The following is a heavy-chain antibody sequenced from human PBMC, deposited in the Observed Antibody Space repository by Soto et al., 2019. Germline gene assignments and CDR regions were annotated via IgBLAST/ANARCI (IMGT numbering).Heavy chain of an antibody. CDR2: IKSKTDGGTT. CDR3: TTELLAFSYVLRFLEWLPLDY. D-gene: IGHD3-3*01. V-gene: IGHV3-15*07. Sequence: GGSLRLSCAASGFTFSNAWMNWVRQAPGKGLEWVGRIKSKTDGGTTDYAAPVKGRFTISRDDSKNTLYLQMNSLKTEDTAVYYCTTELLAFSYVLRFLEWLPLDYWGQGTLVTVSS. J-gene: IGHJ4*02. CDR1: GFTFSNAW.